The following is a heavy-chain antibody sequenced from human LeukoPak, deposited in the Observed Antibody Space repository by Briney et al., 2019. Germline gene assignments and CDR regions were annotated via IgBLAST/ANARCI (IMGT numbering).Heavy chain of an antibody. CDR2: IYTSGST. J-gene: IGHJ4*02. D-gene: IGHD1-26*01. CDR3: ARGSASYLSY. CDR1: DDSISSGSYY. Sequence: SETLSLTCTVSDDSISSGSYYWSWIRQPAGTGLEWIGRIYTSGSTNYNPSLKSRVTISVDTSKNQFSLKLSSVSAADTAVYYCARGSASYLSYWGQGTLVTVSS. V-gene: IGHV4-61*02.